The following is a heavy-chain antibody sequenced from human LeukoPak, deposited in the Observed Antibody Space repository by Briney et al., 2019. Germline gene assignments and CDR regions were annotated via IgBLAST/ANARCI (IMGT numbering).Heavy chain of an antibody. CDR3: AGGTYYYDSSGYYYWSDP. V-gene: IGHV1-69*05. D-gene: IGHD3-22*01. CDR1: GGTFSSYA. J-gene: IGHJ5*02. Sequence: SVKVSCKASGGTFSSYAISWVRQAPGQGLEWMGRIIPIFGTANYAQKFQGRVTITTDESTSTAYMELSSLRSEDTAVYYCAGGTYYYDSSGYYYWSDPWGQGTLVTVSS. CDR2: IIPIFGTA.